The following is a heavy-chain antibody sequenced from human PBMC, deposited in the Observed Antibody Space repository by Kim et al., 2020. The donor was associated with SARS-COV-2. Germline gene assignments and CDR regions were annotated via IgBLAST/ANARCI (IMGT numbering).Heavy chain of an antibody. CDR1: GGSISSGDYY. Sequence: SETLSLTCTVSGGSISSGDYYWSWIRQPPGKGLEWIGYIYYSGSTYYNPSLKSRVTISVDTSKNQFSLKLSSVTAADTAVYYCARSTVTRSVWFDPWGQGTLVTVSS. V-gene: IGHV4-30-4*01. CDR2: IYYSGST. J-gene: IGHJ5*02. D-gene: IGHD4-4*01. CDR3: ARSTVTRSVWFDP.